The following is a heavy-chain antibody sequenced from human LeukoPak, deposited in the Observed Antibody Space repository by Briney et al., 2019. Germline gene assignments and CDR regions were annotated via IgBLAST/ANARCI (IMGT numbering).Heavy chain of an antibody. CDR2: ISYDGSNK. Sequence: PGRSLRLSCAASGFTFSSYGMHWVRQAPGKGLEWVAVISYDGSNKYYADSVKGRFTISRDNSKNTLYLQMNSLRAEDTAVYYCVFEGRADAFDIWGQGTMVTVSP. V-gene: IGHV3-30*03. D-gene: IGHD3-10*01. CDR3: VFEGRADAFDI. CDR1: GFTFSSYG. J-gene: IGHJ3*02.